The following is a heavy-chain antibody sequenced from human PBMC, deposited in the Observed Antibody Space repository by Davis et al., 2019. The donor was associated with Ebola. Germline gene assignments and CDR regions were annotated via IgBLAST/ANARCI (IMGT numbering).Heavy chain of an antibody. V-gene: IGHV3-21*01. CDR2: ISSSSSYI. CDR3: AMVRGYSSSSGYYYGMDV. J-gene: IGHJ6*04. Sequence: PGGSLRLSCAASGFTFSSYSMNWVRQAPGKGLEWVSSISSSSSYIYYADSVKGRFTISRDNAKNSLYLQMNSLRAEDTAVYYCAMVRGYSSSSGYYYGMDVWGKGTTVTVSS. D-gene: IGHD6-6*01. CDR1: GFTFSSYS.